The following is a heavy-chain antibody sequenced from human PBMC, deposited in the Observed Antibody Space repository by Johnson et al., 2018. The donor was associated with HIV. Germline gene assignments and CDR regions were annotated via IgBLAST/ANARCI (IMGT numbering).Heavy chain of an antibody. CDR3: AKDRGLWFGDDAFDI. CDR1: GFTFDDYG. CDR2: INWNGGST. V-gene: IGHV3-20*04. J-gene: IGHJ3*02. Sequence: VQLVESGGGVVRPGGSLRLSCAASGFTFDDYGMNWIRQAPGKGLEWVSGINWNGGSTGYADSVKGRFTISRDNAKNTLYLQMNSLRAEDTAVYYCAKDRGLWFGDDAFDIWGQGTMVTVSS. D-gene: IGHD3-10*01.